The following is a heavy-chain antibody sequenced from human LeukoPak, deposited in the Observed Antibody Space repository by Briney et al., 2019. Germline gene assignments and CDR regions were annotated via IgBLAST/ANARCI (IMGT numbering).Heavy chain of an antibody. D-gene: IGHD6-13*01. J-gene: IGHJ4*02. V-gene: IGHV1-2*02. Sequence: GASVKVSCKASGYTFTGYYMHWVRQAPGQGLEWMGWINPNSGGTNYAQKFQGRVTMTRDTSISTAYMELSRLRSDDTAVYYCARPRTYSSSWFGYWGQGTLVTVSS. CDR2: INPNSGGT. CDR1: GYTFTGYY. CDR3: ARPRTYSSSWFGY.